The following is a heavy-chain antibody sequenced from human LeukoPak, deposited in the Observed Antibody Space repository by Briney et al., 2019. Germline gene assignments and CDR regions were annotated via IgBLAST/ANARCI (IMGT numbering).Heavy chain of an antibody. Sequence: SETLSLTCTVSGGSFSSYYWNWIWQPPGKGLESIGYIYYTGATNFNPSLKSRVTMSVDTSKNQFSLELRSVTAADTAVYYCATSPYSSGWYDGFDIWGQGTMVTVSS. D-gene: IGHD6-19*01. V-gene: IGHV4-59*01. CDR1: GGSFSSYY. CDR3: ATSPYSSGWYDGFDI. J-gene: IGHJ3*02. CDR2: IYYTGAT.